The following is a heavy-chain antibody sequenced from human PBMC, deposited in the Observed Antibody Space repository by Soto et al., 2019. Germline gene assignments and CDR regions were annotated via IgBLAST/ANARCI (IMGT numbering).Heavy chain of an antibody. Sequence: SEPLSLTCGVSGGSIHSVCFSCIRQSAGKGLEWIGRIYSSGSTNYNPSLKGRVTMSLDTSKNQFSLRLTSVTAADTAVYFCARDYGYYDSSGYHLYEAFNVWGQGTMVT. V-gene: IGHV4-4*07. CDR3: ARDYGYYDSSGYHLYEAFNV. CDR1: GGSIHSVC. D-gene: IGHD3-22*01. CDR2: IYSSGST. J-gene: IGHJ3*01.